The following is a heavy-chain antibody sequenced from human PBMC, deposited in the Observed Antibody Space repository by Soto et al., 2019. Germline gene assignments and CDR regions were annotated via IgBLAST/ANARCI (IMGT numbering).Heavy chain of an antibody. Sequence: SGPTLVNPTQTLTLTCTFSGFSLSTSGVGVGWIRQPPGKALEWLALVYWDDDKRYSPSLKSRLTITKDTSKHQVVLTMTNMDPVDTATYFCSHIVFVIYSGYQPHFDYWCQGTLVTVFS. CDR1: GFSLSTSGVG. J-gene: IGHJ4*02. CDR2: VYWDDDK. D-gene: IGHD5-12*01. V-gene: IGHV2-5*02. CDR3: SHIVFVIYSGYQPHFDY.